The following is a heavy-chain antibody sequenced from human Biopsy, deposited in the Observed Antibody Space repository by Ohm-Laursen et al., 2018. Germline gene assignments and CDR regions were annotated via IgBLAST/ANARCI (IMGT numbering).Heavy chain of an antibody. Sequence: TLSLTCTVSGGSISSYYWSWIRQPPGKGLERIGNIYDTGSTNYNPSLKSRVTILVDTSINYLSLRLTSVTAADTAVYYCASHAPSYSGSYWRYFDLWGRGTLVTVSS. CDR3: ASHAPSYSGSYWRYFDL. V-gene: IGHV4-59*08. D-gene: IGHD1-26*01. J-gene: IGHJ2*01. CDR1: GGSISSYY. CDR2: IYDTGST.